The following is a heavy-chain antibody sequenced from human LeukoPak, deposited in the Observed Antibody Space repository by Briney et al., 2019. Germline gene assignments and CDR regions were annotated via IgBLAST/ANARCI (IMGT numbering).Heavy chain of an antibody. CDR1: GFTFSSYS. J-gene: IGHJ3*02. Sequence: GGSLRLSCAASGFTFSSYSMNWVRQAPGKGLEWVSAISGSGGSTYYADSVKGRFTISRDNSKNTLYLQMNSLRAEDTAVYYCAKDLRKYYYDSSGYYGDADAFDIWGQGTMVTVSS. CDR2: ISGSGGST. CDR3: AKDLRKYYYDSSGYYGDADAFDI. D-gene: IGHD3-22*01. V-gene: IGHV3-23*01.